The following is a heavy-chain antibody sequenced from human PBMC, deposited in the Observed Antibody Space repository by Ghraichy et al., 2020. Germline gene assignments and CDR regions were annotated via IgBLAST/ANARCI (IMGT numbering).Heavy chain of an antibody. Sequence: GSLRLSCEASGFTFNNYAMTWVRQAPGKGLQWVSTISISGRDTFYAETVKGRFPISRDNSKNTLYLQMNTLRVEDTAVYYCSDPPNYWGQGTLVAVSS. J-gene: IGHJ4*02. CDR1: GFTFNNYA. CDR2: ISISGRDT. V-gene: IGHV3-23*01. CDR3: SDPPNY. D-gene: IGHD2-21*02.